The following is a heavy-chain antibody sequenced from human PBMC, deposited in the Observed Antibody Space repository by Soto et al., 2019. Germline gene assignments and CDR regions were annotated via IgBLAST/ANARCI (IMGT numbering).Heavy chain of an antibody. CDR2: IWYDGSNK. D-gene: IGHD6-19*01. V-gene: IGHV3-33*01. CDR3: ARDAVSVAVAALNYFDY. Sequence: QVQLVESGGGVVQPGRSLRLSCAASGFTFSSYAMHWVRQAPGKGLEWVAVIWYDGSNKYYADSVKGRFTISRDNSKNTLYLQMNSLRAEDTAVYYCARDAVSVAVAALNYFDYWGQGTLVTVSS. J-gene: IGHJ4*02. CDR1: GFTFSSYA.